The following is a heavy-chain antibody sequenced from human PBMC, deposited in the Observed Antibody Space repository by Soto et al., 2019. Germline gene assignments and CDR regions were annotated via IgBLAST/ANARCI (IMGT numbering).Heavy chain of an antibody. V-gene: IGHV3-21*01. Sequence: EVQLVESGGGLVKLGGSLRLSCAASGFTFSSYSMNWVRQAPGKGLEWVSSISSSSSYIYYADSVKGRFTISRDNAKNSLYLQMNSLRAEDTAVYYCARARGHSSGWYGDYFDYWGQGTLVTVSS. CDR1: GFTFSSYS. D-gene: IGHD6-19*01. CDR2: ISSSSSYI. J-gene: IGHJ4*02. CDR3: ARARGHSSGWYGDYFDY.